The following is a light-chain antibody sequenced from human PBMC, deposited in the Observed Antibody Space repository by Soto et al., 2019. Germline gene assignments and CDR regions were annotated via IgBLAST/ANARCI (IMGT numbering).Light chain of an antibody. CDR2: GAS. V-gene: IGKV3-20*01. CDR3: HQYGSSPPWT. Sequence: EIVLTQSPGTLSLSPGERATLSCRASQSVSSSYLAWYQQKPGQSPRLPIYGASSRATGIPDRFSGSWAGTDFTLTISRLEPEDFAVYYCHQYGSSPPWTFGQGTEAEIK. J-gene: IGKJ1*01. CDR1: QSVSSSY.